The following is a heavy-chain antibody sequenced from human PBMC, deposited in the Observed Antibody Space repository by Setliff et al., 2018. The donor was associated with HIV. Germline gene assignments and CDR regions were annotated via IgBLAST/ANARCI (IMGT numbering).Heavy chain of an antibody. Sequence: PGGSLRLSCAASGFTFSSYAMSWVRQAPERGLEWVSAISGSGGNTYYADSVKGRFTISRDNSKNTLYLQMNSLRAEDTAVYYCARSVIGYYYYGMDVWGQGTLVTVSS. CDR2: ISGSGGNT. CDR1: GFTFSSYA. CDR3: ARSVIGYYYYGMDV. D-gene: IGHD3-10*01. V-gene: IGHV3-23*01. J-gene: IGHJ6*02.